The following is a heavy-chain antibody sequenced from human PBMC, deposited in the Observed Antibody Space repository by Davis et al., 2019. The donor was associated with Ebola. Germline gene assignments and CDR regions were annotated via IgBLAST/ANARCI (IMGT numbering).Heavy chain of an antibody. D-gene: IGHD2/OR15-2a*01. Sequence: GESLKISCKGSGYSFTSYWIGWVRQMPGKGLEWMGSIYPGDSETRYSPSLQGQATISVDKSISTAYLQWSSLKASDIAMYYCARQESLYGSSDYWGQGTLVTVSS. CDR1: GYSFTSYW. V-gene: IGHV5-51*01. CDR2: IYPGDSET. CDR3: ARQESLYGSSDY. J-gene: IGHJ4*02.